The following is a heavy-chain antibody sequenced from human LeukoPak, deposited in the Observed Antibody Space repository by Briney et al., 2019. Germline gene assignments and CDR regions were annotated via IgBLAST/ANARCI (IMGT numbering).Heavy chain of an antibody. CDR3: AKDRDGYNLA. CDR2: ISYDGSNK. Sequence: GGFLRLSCAASGFTFSSYGMHWVRQAPGKGLEWVAVISYDGSNKYYADSVKGRFTISRDNSKNTLYLQMNSLRAEDTAVYYCAKDRDGYNLAWGQGTLVTVSS. CDR1: GFTFSSYG. V-gene: IGHV3-30*18. J-gene: IGHJ4*02. D-gene: IGHD5-24*01.